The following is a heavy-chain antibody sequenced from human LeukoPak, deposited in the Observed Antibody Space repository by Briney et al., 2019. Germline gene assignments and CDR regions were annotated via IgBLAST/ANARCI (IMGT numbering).Heavy chain of an antibody. D-gene: IGHD3-10*01. J-gene: IGHJ4*02. CDR3: ARQISRSGRLNYYFDY. CDR2: INHSGST. Sequence: PSETLSLTCAVYGGSLSGYYWSWIRQPPGKGLEWIGEINHSGSTNYNPSLKSRVTISVDTSKNQFSLNLSSVTAADTAVYYCARQISRSGRLNYYFDYWGQGTLVTVSS. V-gene: IGHV4-34*01. CDR1: GGSLSGYY.